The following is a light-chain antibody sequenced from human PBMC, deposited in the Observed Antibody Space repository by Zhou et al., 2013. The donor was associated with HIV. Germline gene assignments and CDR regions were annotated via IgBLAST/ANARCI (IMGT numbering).Light chain of an antibody. CDR3: MQATQFPWT. CDR2: KIS. J-gene: IGKJ1*01. Sequence: DIVLTQTPLSSPVTLGQPASISCKSSQSLLHRDGNTYLSWIQQRPGQPPRLLIYKISSLFSGVPDRFSGQWGRDTFHTKHRKVESEDVGVYYCMQATQFPWTFGQGTKLTI. CDR1: QSLLHRDGNTY. V-gene: IGKV2-24*01.